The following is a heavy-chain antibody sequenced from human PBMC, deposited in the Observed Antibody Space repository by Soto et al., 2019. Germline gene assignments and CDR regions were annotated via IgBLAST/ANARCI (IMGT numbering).Heavy chain of an antibody. CDR2: IVVGSGNT. J-gene: IGHJ5*02. V-gene: IGHV1-58*01. D-gene: IGHD6-6*01. CDR1: GFTFTSSA. CDR3: AADLYSSFNWFDP. Sequence: SVKVSCKASGFTFTSSAVQWVRQARGQRLEWIGWIVVGSGNTNYAQKFQERVTITRDMSTSTAYMELSSLRSEDTAVYYCAADLYSSFNWFDPWGQGTPVTVSS.